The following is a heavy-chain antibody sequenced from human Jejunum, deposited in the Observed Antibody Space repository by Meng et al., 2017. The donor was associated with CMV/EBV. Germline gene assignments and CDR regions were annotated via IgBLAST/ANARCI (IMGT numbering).Heavy chain of an antibody. CDR2: IKSKKDGEAT. V-gene: IGHV3-15*01. CDR3: AKGHPTSGWVFDL. D-gene: IGHD6-19*01. CDR1: GFTFSNAW. J-gene: IGHJ2*01. Sequence: SGFTFSNAWMVWVRQAPGKVLEWVGRIKSKKDGEATGYVAPVNGRFTISRVDSENTVFLQMNSLKTEDTAVYYCAKGHPTSGWVFDLWGPGTLVTVSS.